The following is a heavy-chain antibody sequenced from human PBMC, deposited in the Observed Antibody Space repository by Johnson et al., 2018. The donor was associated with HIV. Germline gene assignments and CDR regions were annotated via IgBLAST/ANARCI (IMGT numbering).Heavy chain of an antibody. CDR2: ISFDGNLK. CDR3: AKPGSGSYPGGAFDI. Sequence: QVQLVESGGGVVQPGKSLTLSCVGSGLSFSNFGIHWVRQAPGKGPEWVAVISFDGNLKKYADSVKGRFTISRDNSKNTLYLQMNSLRAEDTALYYCAKPGSGSYPGGAFDIWGQGTMVTVSS. CDR1: GLSFSNFG. V-gene: IGHV3-30*18. D-gene: IGHD1-26*01. J-gene: IGHJ3*02.